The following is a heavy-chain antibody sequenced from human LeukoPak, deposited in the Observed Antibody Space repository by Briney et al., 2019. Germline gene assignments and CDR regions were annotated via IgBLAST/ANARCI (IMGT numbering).Heavy chain of an antibody. J-gene: IGHJ2*01. CDR2: ISCYNGDT. CDR3: ARDPSSTSGWRQYFDF. Sequence: ASVKVSCKASGYAFTSHSIVWVRQAPGQGLEWMGWISCYNGDTKYAQNFQGRATMTTDSSTNTAYLELRSLTSDDTALYFCARDPSSTSGWRQYFDFWGRGTLVTVSS. D-gene: IGHD6-19*01. CDR1: GYAFTSHS. V-gene: IGHV1-18*01.